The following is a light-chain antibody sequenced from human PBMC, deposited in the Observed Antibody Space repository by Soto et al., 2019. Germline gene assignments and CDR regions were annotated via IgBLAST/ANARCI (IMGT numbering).Light chain of an antibody. J-gene: IGKJ1*01. V-gene: IGKV3-20*01. CDR2: GPF. CDR3: LLFGSSRP. CDR1: QSVGGSY. Sequence: ENMLTLSPGTLSLATGERATLSSRASQSVGGSYVGWYQQKPGQGPRLLIFGPFSRATGIPDRFSGSGSGTDFTLTISRMEAEDFAVYYWLLFGSSRPFAQGTKVDIK.